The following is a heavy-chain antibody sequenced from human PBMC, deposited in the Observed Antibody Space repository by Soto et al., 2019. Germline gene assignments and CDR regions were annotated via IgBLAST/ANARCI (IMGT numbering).Heavy chain of an antibody. D-gene: IGHD6-13*01. CDR1: GSTITAYG. V-gene: IGHV1-18*01. Sequence: QVQLVQSGDEVKQPGASVKVSCKASGSTITAYGISWVRQAPGQGLEWMAWISSHNGNTYYAQNLQGRVTMTTDTSTSTAYMELRSLRSDDTAVYYCASSSKAAAGPFDYWGQGALVTVSS. J-gene: IGHJ4*02. CDR2: ISSHNGNT. CDR3: ASSSKAAAGPFDY.